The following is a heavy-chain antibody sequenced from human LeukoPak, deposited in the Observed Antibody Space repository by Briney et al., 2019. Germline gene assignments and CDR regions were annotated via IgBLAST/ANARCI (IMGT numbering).Heavy chain of an antibody. CDR3: ARDLRGSGSSSDSNWFDP. CDR1: GFTFSSYS. J-gene: IGHJ5*02. V-gene: IGHV3-48*02. CDR2: ISSSSSTI. D-gene: IGHD3-10*01. Sequence: GGSLRLSCAASGFTFSSYSMNWGRQAPGKGLEWVSYISSSSSTIYYADSVKGRFTISRDNAKNSLYLQMNSLRDEDTAVYYCARDLRGSGSSSDSNWFDPWGQGTLVTVSS.